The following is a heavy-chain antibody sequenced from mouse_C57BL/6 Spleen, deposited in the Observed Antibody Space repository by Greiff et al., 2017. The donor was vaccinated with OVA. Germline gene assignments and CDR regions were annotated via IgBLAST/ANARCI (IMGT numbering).Heavy chain of an antibody. D-gene: IGHD2-5*01. CDR1: GYTFTVYW. CDR3: ARYDIVKLGGCY. J-gene: IGHJ2*01. V-gene: IGHV1-9*01. Sequence: QVQLQQSRAELMKPGASVKLSCKATGYTFTVYWIEWVKQRPGHGLEWIGEILPGSGSTNYNEKFKGKATFTEDTVSNTAYMQLSSMTTEDSAIYYCARYDIVKLGGCYWGQGTTRRESS. CDR2: ILPGSGST.